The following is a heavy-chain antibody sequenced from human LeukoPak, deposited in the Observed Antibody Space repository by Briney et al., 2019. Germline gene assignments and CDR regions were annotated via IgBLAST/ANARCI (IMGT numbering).Heavy chain of an antibody. D-gene: IGHD5-18*01. J-gene: IGHJ4*02. V-gene: IGHV3-23*01. CDR1: GFTFSSYA. CDR3: AKGPPRVDTAMCDY. Sequence: GGSLGLSCAASGFTFSSYAMSWVRQAPGKGLEWVSAISGSGGSTYYADSVKGRFTISRDNSKNTLYLQMNSLRAEDTAVYYCAKGPPRVDTAMCDYWGQGTLVTVSS. CDR2: ISGSGGST.